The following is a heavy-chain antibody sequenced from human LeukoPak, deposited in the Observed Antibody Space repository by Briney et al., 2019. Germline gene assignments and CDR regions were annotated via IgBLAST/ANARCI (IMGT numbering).Heavy chain of an antibody. V-gene: IGHV4-61*02. CDR2: IHTSGST. D-gene: IGHD5-18*01. CDR3: ARDTYIYGSSAYYFDY. CDR1: GASISSSSYY. J-gene: IGHJ4*02. Sequence: TSETLSLTCTVSGASISSSSYYWSWIRQPAGKGLEWIGRIHTSGSTNYNPSLKSRVTMSVDTSKNQFSLKLSSVTAADTAVYYCARDTYIYGSSAYYFDYWGQGTLVTVSS.